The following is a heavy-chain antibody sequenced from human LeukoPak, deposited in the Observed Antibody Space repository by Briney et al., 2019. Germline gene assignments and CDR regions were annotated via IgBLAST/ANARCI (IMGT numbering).Heavy chain of an antibody. V-gene: IGHV4-61*08. CDR3: VRGPNRYSSGWYYFDY. Sequence: SETLSLTCAVSDGSISSGGYTWSWIRQPPGKGLEWLGYIYYSGSTNYNPSLKSRVTISVDTSKNQFSLRLSSVTTADTAVYYCVRGPNRYSSGWYYFDYWGQGTLVTVSS. D-gene: IGHD6-19*01. J-gene: IGHJ4*02. CDR2: IYYSGST. CDR1: DGSISSGGYT.